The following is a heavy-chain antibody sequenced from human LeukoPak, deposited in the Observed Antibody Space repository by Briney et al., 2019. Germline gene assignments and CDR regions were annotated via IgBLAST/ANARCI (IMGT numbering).Heavy chain of an antibody. CDR3: ARDRGATLLDY. J-gene: IGHJ4*02. V-gene: IGHV3-33*01. CDR2: IWYDGSNK. D-gene: IGHD1-26*01. CDR1: GFTFSSYG. Sequence: PGRSLRLSCAASGFTFSSYGMHWVRQAPGKGLEWVAVIWYDGSNKYYADSVKGRFTISRDNSKNTLYLQMNSLRDEDTAVYYCARDRGATLLDYWGQGTLVTVSS.